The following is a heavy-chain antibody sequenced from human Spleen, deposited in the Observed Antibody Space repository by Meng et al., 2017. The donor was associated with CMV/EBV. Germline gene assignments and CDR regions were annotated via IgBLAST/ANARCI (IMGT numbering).Heavy chain of an antibody. V-gene: IGHV1-2*02. D-gene: IGHD1-1*01. CDR1: GYTFTGYY. CDR2: INPNSGGT. Sequence: ASVKVSCKASGYTFTGYYMHWVRQAPGQGLEWMGWINPNSGGTNYAQKFQGRVTMTRDTSISTAYMELSRLRSDDTAVYYCARTVRAQYNWNDVPPFDIWGQGTMVTVSS. CDR3: ARTVRAQYNWNDVPPFDI. J-gene: IGHJ3*02.